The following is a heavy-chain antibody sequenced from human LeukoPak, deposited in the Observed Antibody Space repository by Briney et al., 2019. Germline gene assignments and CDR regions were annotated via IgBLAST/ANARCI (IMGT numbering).Heavy chain of an antibody. Sequence: GGSLRLSCAASGFTFSTYGMHWVRQAPGKGLEWVAVIWYDGSNKYYADSVKGRFTISRDNSKNMLYLQMNSLRAEDTAVYYCAGTAAGTLGWGQGTLVTVSS. J-gene: IGHJ4*02. CDR3: AGTAAGTLG. CDR1: GFTFSTYG. D-gene: IGHD6-13*01. CDR2: IWYDGSNK. V-gene: IGHV3-33*01.